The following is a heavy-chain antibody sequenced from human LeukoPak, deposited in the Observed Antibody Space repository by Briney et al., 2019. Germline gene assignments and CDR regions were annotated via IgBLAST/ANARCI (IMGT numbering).Heavy chain of an antibody. D-gene: IGHD3-22*01. CDR2: IYSGGST. V-gene: IGHV3-66*01. J-gene: IGHJ4*02. CDR1: GFTVSSNY. Sequence: GRSLRLSCAASGFTVSSNYMSWVRQAPGKGLEWVSVIYSGGSTYYADSVKGRFTISRDNSKNTLYLQMNSLRAEDTAVYYCARDSLRYYDSSGYTWGWGKGTLVTVSS. CDR3: ARDSLRYYDSSGYTWG.